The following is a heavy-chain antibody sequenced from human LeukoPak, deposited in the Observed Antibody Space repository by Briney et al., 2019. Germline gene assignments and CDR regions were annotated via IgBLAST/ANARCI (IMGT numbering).Heavy chain of an antibody. CDR3: ARVLAAAPTIDY. D-gene: IGHD6-13*01. CDR1: GYTFTSYG. V-gene: IGHV1-18*01. J-gene: IGHJ4*02. Sequence: GASVKVSCKASGYTFTSYGISWVRQAPGQGLEWMGWISAYNGNTNYAQKLQGRVTMTTDTSTNTAYMELRGLRSDDTAVYYCARVLAAAPTIDYWGQGTLVTVSS. CDR2: ISAYNGNT.